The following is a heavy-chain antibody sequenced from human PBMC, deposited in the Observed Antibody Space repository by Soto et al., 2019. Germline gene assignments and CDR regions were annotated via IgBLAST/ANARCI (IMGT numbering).Heavy chain of an antibody. CDR2: INHSGST. J-gene: IGHJ6*02. V-gene: IGHV4-34*01. CDR3: ARASGVAARRISTTTVYYYYYGMDV. CDR1: GGTLNGYY. Sequence: SETMFLTCAVYGGTLNGYYWSWIRQPPGKGLEWIGEINHSGSTNYNPSLKSRVTISVDTSKNQFSLKLSSVTAADTAVYYCARASGVAARRISTTTVYYYYYGMDVWGQGTTVTVSS. D-gene: IGHD6-6*01.